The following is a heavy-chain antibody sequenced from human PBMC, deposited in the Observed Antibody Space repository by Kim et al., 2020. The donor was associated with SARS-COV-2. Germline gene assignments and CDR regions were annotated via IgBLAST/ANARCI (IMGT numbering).Heavy chain of an antibody. V-gene: IGHV3-7*03. CDR1: GFTFSTYW. Sequence: GGSLRLSCAASGFTFSTYWMSWVRQAPGKGLEWVSNINKDGSNKYYVDSVRGRFTFSRDNAKNSLYLQMNSLRAEDTAVYYCARDWYVAVAGTRESVFDIWGHGTMVTVSS. J-gene: IGHJ3*02. D-gene: IGHD6-19*01. CDR3: ARDWYVAVAGTRESVFDI. CDR2: INKDGSNK.